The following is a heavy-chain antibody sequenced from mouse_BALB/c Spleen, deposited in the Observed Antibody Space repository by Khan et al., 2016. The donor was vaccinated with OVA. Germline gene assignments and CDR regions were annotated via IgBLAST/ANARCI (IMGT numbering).Heavy chain of an antibody. CDR3: VRDGAYHRNDGWFAY. CDR1: GYTFTSYT. J-gene: IGHJ3*01. D-gene: IGHD2-14*01. Sequence: VQLQESGAELARPGASVKMSCKASGYTFTSYTVHWIKERPGPGLEWIGYINPSNGYTNYNQRFKDKATLTTDKSSTPAYLQLSSLTSDDSAVYNCVRDGAYHRNDGWFAYWGQGTLVTVSA. CDR2: INPSNGYT. V-gene: IGHV1-4*01.